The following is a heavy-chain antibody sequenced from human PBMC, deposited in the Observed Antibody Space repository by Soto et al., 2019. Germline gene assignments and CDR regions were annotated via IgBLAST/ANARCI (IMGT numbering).Heavy chain of an antibody. V-gene: IGHV3-48*01. CDR1: RFTFSSYA. CDR2: ISSSSSTI. D-gene: IGHD3-9*01. CDR3: AKDHDILAGPTLGNYYYYGMDV. J-gene: IGHJ6*02. Sequence: PGGSLILSCAASRFTFSSYAMSWVRQAPGKGLEWVSYISSSSSTIFHTDSVKGRFTVARDNAKNSLYLQMNSLRAEDTAVYYCAKDHDILAGPTLGNYYYYGMDVWGQGTTVTVSS.